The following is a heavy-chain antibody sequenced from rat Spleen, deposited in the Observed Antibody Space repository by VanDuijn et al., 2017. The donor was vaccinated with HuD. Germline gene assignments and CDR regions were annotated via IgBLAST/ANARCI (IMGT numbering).Heavy chain of an antibody. V-gene: IGHV5-19*01. J-gene: IGHJ2*01. CDR3: AAAPYYGYYFDY. CDR2: ISPSGGNT. D-gene: IGHD1-7*01. CDR1: GFTFSKYG. Sequence: EVQLVESGGGLVQPGTSLKLSCAASGFTFSKYGMHWIRQAPMKGLEWVASISPSGGNTYYRDSVEGRFTVSRDNAKSTLYLQMDSLRSEDTATYYCAAAPYYGYYFDYWGQGVMVTVSS.